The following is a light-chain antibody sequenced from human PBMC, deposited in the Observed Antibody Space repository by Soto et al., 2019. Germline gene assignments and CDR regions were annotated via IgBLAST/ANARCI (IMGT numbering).Light chain of an antibody. V-gene: IGKV1-39*01. CDR2: AAS. J-gene: IGKJ2*01. CDR1: QSISNS. Sequence: DIQMTQSPSSLSASVGDRVTITCRASQSISNSLNWYQQKPGKAPDLLIYAASNLQSGVPSRFTGSGSGTDFTLTISSLQPEDFITYYCQQSYSSPQMYTFGQGTKLEIK. CDR3: QQSYSSPQMYT.